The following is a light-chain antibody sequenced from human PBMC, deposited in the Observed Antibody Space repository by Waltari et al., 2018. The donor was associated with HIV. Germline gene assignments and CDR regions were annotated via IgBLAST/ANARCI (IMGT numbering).Light chain of an antibody. CDR2: GKN. CDR3: SCRDSSGDHTV. Sequence: SSELTQDPAVSVALGQTVSITCQGDALKTYFVTWYQQRPRQAPVVFSLGKNKRPLGVPDRFSGYSSGDTASLTITGAQAEDEADYHCSCRDSSGDHTVFGGGTKLTVL. J-gene: IGLJ2*01. V-gene: IGLV3-19*01. CDR1: ALKTYF.